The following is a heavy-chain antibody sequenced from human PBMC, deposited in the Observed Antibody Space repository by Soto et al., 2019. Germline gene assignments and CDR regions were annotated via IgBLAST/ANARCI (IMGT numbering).Heavy chain of an antibody. CDR2: VTSDGSNK. J-gene: IGHJ3*01. V-gene: IGHV3-30-3*01. CDR3: GRITLKTSVDTFDF. CDR1: GLTFSTYA. D-gene: IGHD3-22*01. Sequence: PGGSLRLSCAASGLTFSTYALHWVRQAPGKGLEWVATVTSDGSNKYHADSVEGRFTISRDDSKNTLYLQLNSLRAEDTAVYYCGRITLKTSVDTFDFWGQGTMVTVSS.